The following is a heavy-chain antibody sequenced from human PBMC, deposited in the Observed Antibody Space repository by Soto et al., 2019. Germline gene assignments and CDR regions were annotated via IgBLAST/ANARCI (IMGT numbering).Heavy chain of an antibody. Sequence: EVHLVESGGGLVKPGGSLRLSCEGSGFTFSNGWMTWVRQAPGKGLEWVGRIKTNIDGGRIDYAAPVKGRFTISRDDSRNTLYLQMNSLKTEGTGVYYCTTNSVTDFYYYGMEVWGLGTTVTVSS. J-gene: IGHJ6*02. CDR1: GFTFSNGW. CDR2: IKTNIDGGRI. CDR3: TTNSVTDFYYYGMEV. V-gene: IGHV3-15*01.